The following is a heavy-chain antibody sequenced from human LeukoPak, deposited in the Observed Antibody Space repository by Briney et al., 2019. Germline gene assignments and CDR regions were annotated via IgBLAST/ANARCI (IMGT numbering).Heavy chain of an antibody. Sequence: GGSLRLSCAASGFTFSRSSMNWVRQAPGKGLEWVSSISSGSSYIYYADSVKGRFTISRDNAKNSLYLQMNSLRAEDTAVYYCARDRNTDFWSGYYTNYFDYWGQGTLVTVSS. V-gene: IGHV3-21*01. CDR1: GFTFSRSS. CDR3: ARDRNTDFWSGYYTNYFDY. J-gene: IGHJ4*02. CDR2: ISSGSSYI. D-gene: IGHD3-3*01.